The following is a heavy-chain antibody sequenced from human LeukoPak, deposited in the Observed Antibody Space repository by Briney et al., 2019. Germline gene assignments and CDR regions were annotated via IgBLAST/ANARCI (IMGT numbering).Heavy chain of an antibody. CDR1: GGAFSSYA. CDR2: IIPIFGTA. V-gene: IGHV1-69*05. Sequence: SVKVSCKASGGAFSSYAISWVRQAPGQGLEWMGGIIPIFGTANYAQKFQGRVTITTDESTSTAYMELSSLRSEDTAVYYCARAMSEQLDYYYYYMDVRGKGTTVTVSS. CDR3: ARAMSEQLDYYYYYMDV. D-gene: IGHD6-6*01. J-gene: IGHJ6*03.